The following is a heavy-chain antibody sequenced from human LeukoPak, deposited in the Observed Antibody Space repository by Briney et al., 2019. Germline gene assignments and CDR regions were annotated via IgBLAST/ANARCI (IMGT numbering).Heavy chain of an antibody. D-gene: IGHD3-10*01. CDR2: ILYDESKA. J-gene: IGHJ6*02. CDR3: ARVIAVVRGGGLSYYYAMDV. V-gene: IGHV3-33*05. Sequence: GGSLRLSCAASGFNFSNSGMHWVRQAPGKGLEWVAIILYDESKAYADSVKGRFTISRDNSKNTLYLQMNSLRDEDTAVYYCARVIAVVRGGGLSYYYAMDVWGQGTTVTVSS. CDR1: GFNFSNSG.